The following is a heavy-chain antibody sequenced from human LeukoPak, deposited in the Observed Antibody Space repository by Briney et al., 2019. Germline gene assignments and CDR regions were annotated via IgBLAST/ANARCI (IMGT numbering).Heavy chain of an antibody. D-gene: IGHD3-10*01. CDR1: GGSISSYY. CDR3: ARFNLFPYYSFDI. J-gene: IGHJ3*02. CDR2: IYTSGST. V-gene: IGHV4-4*07. Sequence: SETLSLTCTVSGGSISSYYWSWIRQPAGKGLEWIGRIYTSGSTYYNPSLKSRVTISVDTSKKQFSLQLNSVTAADTALYYCARFNLFPYYSFDIWGQGTMVTVSS.